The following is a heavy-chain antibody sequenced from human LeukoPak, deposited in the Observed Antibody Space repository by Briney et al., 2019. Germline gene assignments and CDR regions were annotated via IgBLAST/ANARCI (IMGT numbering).Heavy chain of an antibody. Sequence: PGGSLRLSCAASGFTFSSYAMSWVRQAPGEGLEWVSAISGSGGSTYYADSVKGRFTISRDNSKNTLYLQMNSLRAEDTAVYYCAKAPSAQYYYYMDVWGKGTTVTVSS. D-gene: IGHD2-15*01. V-gene: IGHV3-23*01. CDR3: AKAPSAQYYYYMDV. CDR2: ISGSGGST. J-gene: IGHJ6*03. CDR1: GFTFSSYA.